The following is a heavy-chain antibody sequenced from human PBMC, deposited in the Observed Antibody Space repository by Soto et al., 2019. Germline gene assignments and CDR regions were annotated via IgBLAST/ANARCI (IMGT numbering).Heavy chain of an antibody. CDR1: GFNLSIYT. J-gene: IGHJ3*02. Sequence: GGSLRLSCAASGFNLSIYTMNWVRQAPGKGLEWVSSISGNNVYLYYADSVKGRFTISRDNAENSLTLQMNSLRAEDTAVYYCARDRCSGGSCYRTSAFDMWGQGTLVTV. D-gene: IGHD2-15*01. V-gene: IGHV3-21*01. CDR2: ISGNNVYL. CDR3: ARDRCSGGSCYRTSAFDM.